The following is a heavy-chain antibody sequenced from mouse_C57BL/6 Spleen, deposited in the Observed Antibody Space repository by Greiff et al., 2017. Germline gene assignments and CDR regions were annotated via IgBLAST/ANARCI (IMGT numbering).Heavy chain of an antibody. J-gene: IGHJ1*03. V-gene: IGHV7-4*01. CDR2: LRNKANGYTT. Sequence: EVKLMESGGGLVQPGASLRLSCAASGFTFTDYYMSWVRQPPGKAPEWLALLRNKANGYTTEFTASVKGRFTISRDNSQNILYLQMNTLRAEYSATYYCVKAVGRNLRYFDVRGTGTTGTVS. CDR3: VKAVGRNLRYFDV. CDR1: GFTFTDYY.